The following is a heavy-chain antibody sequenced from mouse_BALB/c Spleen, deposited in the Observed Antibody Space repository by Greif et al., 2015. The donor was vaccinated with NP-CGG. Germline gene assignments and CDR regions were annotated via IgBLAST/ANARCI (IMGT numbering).Heavy chain of an antibody. CDR3: ARGGGNSYYAMDY. Sequence: QVQLQQPGPGLVAPSQSLSLTCTVSGFSLTSYGVHWVRQPPGKGLEWLGVIWAGGSTNYNSALMSRLSISKDNSESXVFVKMNSLQTDGTAMYYCARGGGNSYYAMDYWGQGTSVTVAS. CDR1: GFSLTSYG. CDR2: IWAGGST. D-gene: IGHD2-1*01. J-gene: IGHJ4*01. V-gene: IGHV2-9*02.